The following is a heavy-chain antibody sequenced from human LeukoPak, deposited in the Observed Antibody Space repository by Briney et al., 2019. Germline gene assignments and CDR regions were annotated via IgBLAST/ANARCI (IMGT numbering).Heavy chain of an antibody. J-gene: IGHJ4*02. Sequence: GGSLRLSCAASGFTFSSYGMHWVRQAPGKGLEWVAVISYDGSIKYYADSVKGRFTISRDNSKNTLYLQMNSLRAEDTAVYYCAKEERYYDILTGYYRRRYYFDYWGQGTLVTVSS. V-gene: IGHV3-30*18. CDR3: AKEERYYDILTGYYRRRYYFDY. CDR1: GFTFSSYG. D-gene: IGHD3-9*01. CDR2: ISYDGSIK.